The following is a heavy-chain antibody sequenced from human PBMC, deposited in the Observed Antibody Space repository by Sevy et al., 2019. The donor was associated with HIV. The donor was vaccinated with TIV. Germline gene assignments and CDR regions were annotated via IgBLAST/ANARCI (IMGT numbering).Heavy chain of an antibody. D-gene: IGHD3-16*02. CDR2: INPNSGGT. J-gene: IGHJ6*03. V-gene: IGHV1-2*02. CDR3: AGSYPYYYYYMDV. Sequence: ASVKVSCKASGYTFTGYYMHWVRQAPGQGLEWMGWINPNSGGTNYEQKFQGRVTMTRDTSISTAYMELSRLRSDDTAVYYCAGSYPYYYYYMDVWGKWTTVTVSS. CDR1: GYTFTGYY.